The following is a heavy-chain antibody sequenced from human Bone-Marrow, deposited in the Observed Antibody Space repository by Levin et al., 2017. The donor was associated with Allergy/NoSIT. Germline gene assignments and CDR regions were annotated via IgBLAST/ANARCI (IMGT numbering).Heavy chain of an antibody. V-gene: IGHV4-59*01. CDR1: GGSISSYY. CDR2: IYYSGST. CDR3: ARSIAAAGTRTNNWFDP. Sequence: PSETLSLTCTVSGGSISSYYWSWIRQPPGKGLEWIGYIYYSGSTNYNPSLKSRVTISVDTSKNQFSLKLSSVTAADTAVYYCARSIAAAGTRTNNWFDPWGQGTLVTVSS. J-gene: IGHJ5*02. D-gene: IGHD6-13*01.